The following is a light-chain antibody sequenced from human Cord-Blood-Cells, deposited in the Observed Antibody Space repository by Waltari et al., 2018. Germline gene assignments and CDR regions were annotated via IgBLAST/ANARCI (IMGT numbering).Light chain of an antibody. V-gene: IGKV3-20*01. CDR3: QQYGSSPFT. J-gene: IGKJ3*01. Sequence: EIVLTQSPGTLSLSPGERATLSCRASQSVSSSYLAWYQQKPGQGPRLRIYGASSRATGIPDRFSGSGSGTDFTLTISRLEPEDFAVYYCQQYGSSPFTFGPGTKVDIK. CDR1: QSVSSSY. CDR2: GAS.